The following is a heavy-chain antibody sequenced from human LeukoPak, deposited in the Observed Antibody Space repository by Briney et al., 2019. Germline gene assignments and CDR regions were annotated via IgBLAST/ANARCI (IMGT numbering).Heavy chain of an antibody. CDR2: IIPIFGTA. V-gene: IGHV1-69*05. CDR3: ARGPSGSYWAHGAFDI. CDR1: GGTFSSYA. J-gene: IGHJ3*02. Sequence: SVKVSCKACGGTFSSYAISWVRQAPGQRLEWMGGIIPIFGTANYAQKFQGRVTITTDESTSTAYMELSRLRSEDTAVYYCARGPSGSYWAHGAFDIWGQGTMVTVSS. D-gene: IGHD1-26*01.